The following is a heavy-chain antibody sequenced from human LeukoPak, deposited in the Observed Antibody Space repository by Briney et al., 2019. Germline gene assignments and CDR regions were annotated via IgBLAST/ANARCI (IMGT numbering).Heavy chain of an antibody. CDR1: GFTFSSYG. CDR2: IWYDGSNK. D-gene: IGHD6-19*01. CDR3: ARQEAVAGMRAAFDI. J-gene: IGHJ3*02. V-gene: IGHV3-33*01. Sequence: GGSLRLSCAASGFTFSSYGMHWVRQAPGKGLEWVAVIWYDGSNKYYVDSVKGRFTISRDNSKNTLYLQMNSLRAEDTAVYYCARQEAVAGMRAAFDIWGQGTMVTVSS.